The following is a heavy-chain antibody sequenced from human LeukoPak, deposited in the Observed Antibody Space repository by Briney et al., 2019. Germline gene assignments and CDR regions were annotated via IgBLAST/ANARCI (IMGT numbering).Heavy chain of an antibody. Sequence: GGSLRLSCSASGFTFSNYWMSWVRQAPGKGLEWVAVISYDGSNKYYADSVKGRFTISRDNSKNTLYLQMNSLRAEDTAVYYCARGIRYCSSTSCYAADYWGQGTLVTVSS. CDR3: ARGIRYCSSTSCYAADY. CDR2: ISYDGSNK. CDR1: GFTFSNYW. V-gene: IGHV3-30*03. J-gene: IGHJ4*02. D-gene: IGHD2-2*01.